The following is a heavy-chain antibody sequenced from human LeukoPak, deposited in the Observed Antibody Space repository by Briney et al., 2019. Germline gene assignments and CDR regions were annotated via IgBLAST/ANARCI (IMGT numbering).Heavy chain of an antibody. CDR2: IYTNGST. V-gene: IGHV4-4*07. CDR1: GGSIRNYY. J-gene: IGHJ4*02. Sequence: SETLSLTCTVSGGSIRNYYWTWIRQPAGKGLEWIGRIYTNGSTNYNPSLKSRLTMSVDTSKSHFSLKLTSVTAADTAVYFCAREYNGAYSNWGQGTLVTVSS. CDR3: AREYNGAYSN. D-gene: IGHD4-23*01.